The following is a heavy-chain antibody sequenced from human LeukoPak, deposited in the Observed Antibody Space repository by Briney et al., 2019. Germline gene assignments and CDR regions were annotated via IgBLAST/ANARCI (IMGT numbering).Heavy chain of an antibody. J-gene: IGHJ6*04. CDR1: GGSFSGYY. CDR2: INHSGST. D-gene: IGHD3-10*01. CDR3: ARGSGSYYNHYYYGMDV. V-gene: IGHV4-34*01. Sequence: PSETLSLTCAVYGGSFSGYYWSWIRQPPGKGLEWIGEINHSGSTNYNPSLKSRVTISVDTSKNQFSLKLSSVTAADTAVYYCARGSGSYYNHYYYGMDVWGKGTTVTVSS.